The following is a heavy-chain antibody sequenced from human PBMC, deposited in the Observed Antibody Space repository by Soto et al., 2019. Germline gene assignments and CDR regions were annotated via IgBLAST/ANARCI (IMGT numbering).Heavy chain of an antibody. CDR1: GGSISSYY. CDR2: IYYSGST. CDR3: ARGGDIVVVPAAIAYYYMDV. J-gene: IGHJ6*03. Sequence: PSETLSLTCTVSGGSISSYYWSWIRQPPGKGLEWIGYIYYSGSTNYNPSLKSRVTISVDTSKNQFSLKLSSVTAADTAVYYCARGGDIVVVPAAIAYYYMDVWGKGTTVTVSS. D-gene: IGHD2-2*01. V-gene: IGHV4-59*01.